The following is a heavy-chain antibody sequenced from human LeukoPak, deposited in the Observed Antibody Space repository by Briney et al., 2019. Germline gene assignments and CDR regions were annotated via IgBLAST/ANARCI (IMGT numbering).Heavy chain of an antibody. Sequence: GASVKVSCKASGGTFSSYAISWVRHAPGQGLERMGRIIAILGVANYAQKFEGRVTITADKSTSTAYMELISLRSEETAVDYCARDGEPLFVDKNYYFDYWGQGTLVTVSS. CDR1: GGTFSSYA. D-gene: IGHD1-26*01. V-gene: IGHV1-69*04. CDR2: IIAILGVA. J-gene: IGHJ4*02. CDR3: ARDGEPLFVDKNYYFDY.